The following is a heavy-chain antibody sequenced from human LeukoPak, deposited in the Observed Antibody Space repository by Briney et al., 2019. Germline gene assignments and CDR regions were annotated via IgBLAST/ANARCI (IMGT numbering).Heavy chain of an antibody. CDR3: ARVKYLYYDILTGYRPYYYYMDV. J-gene: IGHJ6*03. D-gene: IGHD3-9*01. V-gene: IGHV1-69*13. Sequence: SVKVSCKASGGTFSSYAISWVRQAPGQGLEWMGGIIPIFGTANYAQKSQGRVTITADESTSTAYMELSSLRSEDTAVYYCARVKYLYYDILTGYRPYYYYMDVWGKGTTVTVSS. CDR2: IIPIFGTA. CDR1: GGTFSSYA.